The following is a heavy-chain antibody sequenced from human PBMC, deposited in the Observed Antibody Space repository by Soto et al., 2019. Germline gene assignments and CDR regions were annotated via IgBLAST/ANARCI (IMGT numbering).Heavy chain of an antibody. V-gene: IGHV3-30-3*01. J-gene: IGHJ4*02. CDR1: GFTFSNYA. CDR2: ISYDGSNK. Sequence: QVQLVESGGGVVQPGRSLRLSCAASGFTFSNYAMHWVRQAPGKGLEWVAVISYDGSNKYYADSVKGRFTISRDNSKTTVYLQMSSLRAEDTAVYYCASERSHSSSPYFDYWGQGTLVTVSS. D-gene: IGHD6-6*01. CDR3: ASERSHSSSPYFDY.